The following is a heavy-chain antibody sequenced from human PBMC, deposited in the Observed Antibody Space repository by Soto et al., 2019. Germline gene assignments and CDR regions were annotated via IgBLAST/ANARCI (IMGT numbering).Heavy chain of an antibody. D-gene: IGHD1-1*01. J-gene: IGHJ3*02. Sequence: SVKVSCTASGYTFTYRYLHWVRQAPGQALEWMGWITPFNGNTNYAQKFQDRVTITRDRSMSTAYMELSSLRSEDTAMYYCARFNELHDAFDIWGQGTMVTVSS. CDR3: ARFNELHDAFDI. V-gene: IGHV1-45*02. CDR2: ITPFNGNT. CDR1: GYTFTYRY.